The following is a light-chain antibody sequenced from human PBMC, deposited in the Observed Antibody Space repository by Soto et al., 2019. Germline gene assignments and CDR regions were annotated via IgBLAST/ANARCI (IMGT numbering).Light chain of an antibody. Sequence: QSVLTQPPSVSGAPGQRVTISCTGSSSNIGAGYDVHWYQQLPGTAPKLLIYGNSNRPSGVPDRFSGSKSGTSASLAITGLKAEDAADYYCQSYDSSLNGGVFGGGTKLTVL. J-gene: IGLJ3*02. CDR2: GNS. CDR3: QSYDSSLNGGV. CDR1: SSNIGAGYD. V-gene: IGLV1-40*01.